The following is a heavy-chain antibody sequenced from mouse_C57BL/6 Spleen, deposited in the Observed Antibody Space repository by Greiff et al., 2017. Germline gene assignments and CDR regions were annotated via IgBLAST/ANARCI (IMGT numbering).Heavy chain of an antibody. CDR1: GYTFTSYW. D-gene: IGHD2-1*01. CDR2: IYPGSGST. Sequence: QVQLQQPGAELVKPGASVKMSCKASGYTFTSYWITWVKQRPGQGLEWIGDIYPGSGSTNYNEKFKSKATLTVDTSSSTAYMQLSSLTSEDSAVYYCARSDGNYPYYFDYWAKAPLSQSPQ. V-gene: IGHV1-55*01. J-gene: IGHJ2*01. CDR3: ARSDGNYPYYFDY.